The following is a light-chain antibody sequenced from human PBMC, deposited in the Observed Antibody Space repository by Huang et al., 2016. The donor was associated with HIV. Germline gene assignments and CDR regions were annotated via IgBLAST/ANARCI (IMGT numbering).Light chain of an antibody. CDR1: QSISSW. CDR2: KSS. Sequence: DIHMTHSPSTLSASVGDRVTITSRASQSISSWLARYQQKPVKAPKLLIYKSSSLESGVPSRFSGRGSGTEFTLTISSLQPDDFATYDCQQYNSYSYTFGQGTKLEIK. J-gene: IGKJ2*01. V-gene: IGKV1-5*03. CDR3: QQYNSYSYT.